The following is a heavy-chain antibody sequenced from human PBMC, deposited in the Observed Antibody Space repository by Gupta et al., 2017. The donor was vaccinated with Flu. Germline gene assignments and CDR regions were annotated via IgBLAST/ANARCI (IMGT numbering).Heavy chain of an antibody. V-gene: IGHV1-2*02. CDR1: EYTFTHYF. Sequence: QVPLVQSGDEMRNPGASVTDSCKAHEYTFTHYFMHLVRKAHGQGLECRGGIHPRTVATNHARCFQGRVSLTTETSISTAYMELSGLTSDDTALYYCARSNPYYDAFDIWGQGTVVTVSS. CDR3: ARSNPYYDAFDI. CDR2: IHPRTVAT. J-gene: IGHJ3*02. D-gene: IGHD1-26*01.